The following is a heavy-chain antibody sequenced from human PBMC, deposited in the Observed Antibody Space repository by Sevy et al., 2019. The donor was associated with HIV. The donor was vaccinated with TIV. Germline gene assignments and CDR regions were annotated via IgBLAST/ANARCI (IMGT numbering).Heavy chain of an antibody. Sequence: GGSLRLSCAASGFTFSSYGMHWVRQAPGKGLEWAAVIWYDGSNKYYADSVKGRFTISRDNSKNTLYLQMNSLRAEDTAVYYCARERGACSGGNCGTLYYYYGMDVWGQGTTVTVSS. CDR1: GFTFSSYG. D-gene: IGHD2-15*01. CDR2: IWYDGSNK. J-gene: IGHJ6*02. CDR3: ARERGACSGGNCGTLYYYYGMDV. V-gene: IGHV3-33*01.